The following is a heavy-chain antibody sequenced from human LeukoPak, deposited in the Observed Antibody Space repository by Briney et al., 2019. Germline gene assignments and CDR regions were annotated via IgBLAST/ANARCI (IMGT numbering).Heavy chain of an antibody. CDR2: ISAYNGNT. Sequence: GASVKDSCKASGYTFTSYGISWVRRAPGQGLEWMGWISAYNGNTNYAQKLQGRVTMTTDTSTSTAYMELRSLRSDDTAVYYCASFEVVPAATDYWGQGTLDTVSS. CDR1: GYTFTSYG. J-gene: IGHJ4*02. V-gene: IGHV1-18*01. D-gene: IGHD2-2*01. CDR3: ASFEVVPAATDY.